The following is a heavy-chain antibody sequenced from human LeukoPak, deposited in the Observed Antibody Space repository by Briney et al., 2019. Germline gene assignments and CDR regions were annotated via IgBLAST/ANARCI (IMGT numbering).Heavy chain of an antibody. CDR3: ARHHDYGDYGCFDY. J-gene: IGHJ4*02. CDR2: IYPGDSDT. D-gene: IGHD4-17*01. V-gene: IGHV5-51*01. CDR1: GYSFTSYW. Sequence: GESLKISCKGSGYSFTSYWIGWVRQMPGKGLEWRGIIYPGDSDTRYSPSFQGQVTISADKSIRTAYLQWSSLKASDTAIYYCARHHDYGDYGCFDYWGQGTLVTVSS.